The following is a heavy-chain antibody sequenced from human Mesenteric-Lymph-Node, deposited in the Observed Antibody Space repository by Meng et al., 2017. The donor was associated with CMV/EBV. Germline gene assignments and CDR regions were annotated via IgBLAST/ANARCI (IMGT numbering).Heavy chain of an antibody. CDR3: ARDPAIVVVPAATYGMDV. Sequence: SVKVSCKASGGTFSSYTISWVRQAPGQGLEWMGRIIPILGIANYAQKFQGRVTITTDESTSTAYMELSSLRSEDTAVYYCARDPAIVVVPAATYGMDVWGQGTTVTVSS. V-gene: IGHV1-69*16. D-gene: IGHD2-2*01. CDR1: GGTFSSYT. CDR2: IIPILGIA. J-gene: IGHJ6*02.